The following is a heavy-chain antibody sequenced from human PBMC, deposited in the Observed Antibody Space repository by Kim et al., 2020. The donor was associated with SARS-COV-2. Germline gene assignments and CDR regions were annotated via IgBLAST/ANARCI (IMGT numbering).Heavy chain of an antibody. V-gene: IGHV4-34*01. D-gene: IGHD2-2*01. Sequence: SETLSLTCAVYGGSFSGYYWSWIRQPPGKGLEWIGEINHSGSTNYNPSLKSRVTISVDTSKNQFSLKLSSVTAADTAVYYCAKGGFVPRYCSSTSCPLGRGGMDVWGKGTTVTVSS. CDR3: AKGGFVPRYCSSTSCPLGRGGMDV. J-gene: IGHJ6*04. CDR1: GGSFSGYY. CDR2: INHSGST.